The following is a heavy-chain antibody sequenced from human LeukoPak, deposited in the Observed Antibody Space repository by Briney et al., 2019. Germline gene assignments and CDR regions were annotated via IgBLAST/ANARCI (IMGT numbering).Heavy chain of an antibody. J-gene: IGHJ4*02. D-gene: IGHD2-21*02. Sequence: ASVKVSCKASGGTFSSYAISWVRQAPGQGLEWMGIINPSGGSTSYAQKFQGRVTMTRDTSTSTVYMELSSLRSEDTAVYYCARDDGGDWYWGQGTLVTVSS. CDR2: INPSGGST. CDR1: GGTFSSYA. V-gene: IGHV1-46*01. CDR3: ARDDGGDWY.